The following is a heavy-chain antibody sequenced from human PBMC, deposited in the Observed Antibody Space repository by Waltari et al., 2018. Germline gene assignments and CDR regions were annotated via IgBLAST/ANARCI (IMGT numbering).Heavy chain of an antibody. CDR3: ATEGANSEFHY. CDR1: GYAFLGYF. D-gene: IGHD3-16*01. Sequence: QVQLVQSGADVKKSGASVKVSCRTSGYAFLGYFIHWVRQAPGQGLEGVGRNNPNSGATNYPQKFQDRVTISRDTSIRTVYMDLTRLTPDDTAIYYCATEGANSEFHYWGQGTLVNVSS. V-gene: IGHV1-2*06. CDR2: NNPNSGAT. J-gene: IGHJ4*02.